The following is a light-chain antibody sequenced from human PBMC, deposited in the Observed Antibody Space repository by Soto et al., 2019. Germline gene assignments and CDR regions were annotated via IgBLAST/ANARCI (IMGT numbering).Light chain of an antibody. CDR2: GAS. CDR3: QQYNNWPAIT. CDR1: QSVSSN. J-gene: IGKJ5*01. V-gene: IGKV3D-15*01. Sequence: EIVMTQSPATLSVSPGERATLSCRASQSVSSNLAWYQQKPGQAPRLLINGASTRATGIPARFSGSGSGTDFTLTISSLQSEDFAVYYCQQYNNWPAITFGQGTRLEI.